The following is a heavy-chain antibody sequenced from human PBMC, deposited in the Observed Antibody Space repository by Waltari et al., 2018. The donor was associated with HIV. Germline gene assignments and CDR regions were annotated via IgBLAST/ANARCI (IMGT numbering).Heavy chain of an antibody. J-gene: IGHJ4*02. V-gene: IGHV1-69*01. D-gene: IGHD3-10*01. CDR1: GGTFSRYA. Sequence: QVQLVQSGAEVKKPGSSVKVSCKASGGTFSRYAITWVRQAPGQGLEWMGGIIPIFGTPNYAQKFQGRVTITADESTSTAYMELSSMRSEDTAVYYCAQIMVRGLGPPSRWGQGTLVTVSS. CDR3: AQIMVRGLGPPSR. CDR2: IIPIFGTP.